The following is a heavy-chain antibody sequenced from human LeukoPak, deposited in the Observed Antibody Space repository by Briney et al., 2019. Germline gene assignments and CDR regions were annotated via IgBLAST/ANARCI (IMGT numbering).Heavy chain of an antibody. D-gene: IGHD3-22*01. J-gene: IGHJ4*02. CDR2: VNWNGAAT. CDR3: ARVTVYYDSSGYFDS. V-gene: IGHV3-20*04. Sequence: PGGSLRLSCAATGFIFDNYGMSWVRHAPGKGLEWVSGVNWNGAATGYADSVKGRFTISRDKAKNSLYLQMNSLRVEDTALYYCARVTVYYDSSGYFDSWGQGALVTVSS. CDR1: GFIFDNYG.